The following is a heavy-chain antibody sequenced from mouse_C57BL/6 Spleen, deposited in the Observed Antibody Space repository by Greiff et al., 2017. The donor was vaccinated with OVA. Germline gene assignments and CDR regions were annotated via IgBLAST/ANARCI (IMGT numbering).Heavy chain of an antibody. Sequence: EVQLVESGGDLVKPGGSLKLSCAASGFTFSSYGMSWVRQTPDKRLEWVATISSGGSYTYYPDSVKGRFTISRDNAKNTLYLQMSSLKSEDTAMYYCASPITGTYAMDYWGQGTSVTVSS. CDR1: GFTFSSYG. V-gene: IGHV5-6*01. D-gene: IGHD4-1*01. J-gene: IGHJ4*01. CDR2: ISSGGSYT. CDR3: ASPITGTYAMDY.